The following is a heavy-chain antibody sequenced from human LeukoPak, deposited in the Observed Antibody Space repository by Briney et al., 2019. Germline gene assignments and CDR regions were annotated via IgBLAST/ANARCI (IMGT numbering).Heavy chain of an antibody. Sequence: PGGSLRLSCAASGFTFSSYSMNWVRQAPGKGLEWVSSISSSSSYIYYADSVKGRFTISRDNAKNSLYLQMNSLRAEDTAVYYCASFWVATRGVDYWGQGTLVTVSS. CDR1: GFTFSSYS. D-gene: IGHD5-24*01. CDR2: ISSSSSYI. J-gene: IGHJ4*02. V-gene: IGHV3-21*01. CDR3: ASFWVATRGVDY.